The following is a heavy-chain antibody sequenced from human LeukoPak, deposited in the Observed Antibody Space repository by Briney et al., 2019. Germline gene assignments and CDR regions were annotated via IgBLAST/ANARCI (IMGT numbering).Heavy chain of an antibody. CDR3: ARGGVITFGGVIVLFDY. V-gene: IGHV1-2*04. CDR1: GYTFTGYY. CDR2: ISPNSGGT. Sequence: ASVKVSCKASGYTFTGYYMHWVRQAPGQGLEWMGWISPNSGGTNYAQKFQGWVTMTRDTSISTAYMELSRLRSDDTAAYYCARGGVITFGGVIVLFDYWGQGTLVTVSS. D-gene: IGHD3-16*02. J-gene: IGHJ4*02.